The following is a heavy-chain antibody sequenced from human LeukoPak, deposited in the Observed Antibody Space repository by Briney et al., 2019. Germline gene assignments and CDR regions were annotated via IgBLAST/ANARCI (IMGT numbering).Heavy chain of an antibody. CDR3: ARERLARFPYFDH. CDR1: GGTFSNSG. V-gene: IGHV1-69*06. Sequence: SVKVSCKTSGGTFSNSGISWVRQAPGQGPEWMGGIIPVFGTPNYAQKFQGRLTITADRSTTTAYMELSSLTSDDTAVYYCARERLARFPYFDHWGQGTLVAVSS. D-gene: IGHD3-3*01. J-gene: IGHJ4*02. CDR2: IIPVFGTP.